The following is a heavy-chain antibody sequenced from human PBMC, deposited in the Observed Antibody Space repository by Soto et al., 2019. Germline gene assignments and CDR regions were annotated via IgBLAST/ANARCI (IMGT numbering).Heavy chain of an antibody. CDR1: GYTFTSYG. CDR3: ARGDCSSTSCYGGGWFDP. Sequence: QVHLVQSGAEVKKPGASVKVSCKASGYTFTSYGINWVRQAPGQGLEWMGWISAYNGDTNYAQKLQGRVTMTTDTSTSTAYMELRSLRSDDTAVYYCARGDCSSTSCYGGGWFDPWGQGTLVTVSS. V-gene: IGHV1-18*01. D-gene: IGHD2-2*01. J-gene: IGHJ5*02. CDR2: ISAYNGDT.